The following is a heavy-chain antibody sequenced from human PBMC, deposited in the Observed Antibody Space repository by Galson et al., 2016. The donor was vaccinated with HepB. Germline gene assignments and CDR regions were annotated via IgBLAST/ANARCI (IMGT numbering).Heavy chain of an antibody. CDR2: IKQDGGGK. D-gene: IGHD3-3*01. V-gene: IGHV3-7*01. J-gene: IGHJ2*01. CDR3: ARLWSGYYWYFDL. CDR1: GFTFSRYW. Sequence: SLRLSCAASGFTFSRYWMSWVRQAPGKGLEWVANIKQDGGGKYYVDSVKGRFTISRDNARNSVYLQMNSLRAEDTAVYYCARLWSGYYWYFDLWGRGTLVTVSS.